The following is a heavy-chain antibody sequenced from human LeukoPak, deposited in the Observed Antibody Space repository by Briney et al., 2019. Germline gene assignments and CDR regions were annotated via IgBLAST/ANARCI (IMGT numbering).Heavy chain of an antibody. CDR1: DGSISSSSYY. CDR3: ARAPHFFDTSGSRYYFDY. Sequence: SETLSLTCTVSDGSISSSSYYWGWIRQPPGKGLEWIGSIYYGSVFYSVGTYYNPSLKSRVTISVDTSKNQFSLNLSSVTAADTAVYYCARAPHFFDTSGSRYYFDYWGQGALVTVSS. D-gene: IGHD3-22*01. J-gene: IGHJ4*02. V-gene: IGHV4-39*07. CDR2: IYYGSVFYSVGT.